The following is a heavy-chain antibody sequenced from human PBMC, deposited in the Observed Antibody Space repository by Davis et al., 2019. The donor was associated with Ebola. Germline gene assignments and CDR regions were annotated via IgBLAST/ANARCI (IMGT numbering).Heavy chain of an antibody. D-gene: IGHD4-11*01. CDR2: VILNSGAT. J-gene: IGHJ4*02. CDR3: ARGHNYAHEY. Sequence: ASVKVSCKASGYTFTDYNIHWMRQAPGQGLEWLGRVILNSGATNYAQKFQGRVTMTRDTSISTVYMELSSLRYDDTADYYCARGHNYAHEYWGQGTLVTVSS. V-gene: IGHV1-2*06. CDR1: GYTFTDYN.